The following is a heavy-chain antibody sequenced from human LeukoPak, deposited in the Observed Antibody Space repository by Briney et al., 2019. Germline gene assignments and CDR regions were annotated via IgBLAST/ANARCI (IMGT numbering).Heavy chain of an antibody. CDR2: IKQDGSEK. V-gene: IGHV3-7*01. CDR3: ARVLYDILTGNKYYFDY. D-gene: IGHD3-9*01. CDR1: GFTFSSYW. J-gene: IGHJ4*02. Sequence: PGGSLRLSCAASGFTFSSYWMSWVRQAPGKGLEWVANIKQDGSEKYYVDSVKGRFTISRDNAKNSLYLQMNSLRAEDTAVYYCARVLYDILTGNKYYFDYWGQGTLVTVSS.